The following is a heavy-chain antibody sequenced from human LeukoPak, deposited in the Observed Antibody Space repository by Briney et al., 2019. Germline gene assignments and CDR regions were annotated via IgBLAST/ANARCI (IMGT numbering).Heavy chain of an antibody. CDR3: AKSRYRSGSYGDY. CDR2: ISGSGGST. D-gene: IGHD1-26*01. CDR1: GFTFSSYA. V-gene: IGHV3-23*01. J-gene: IGHJ4*02. Sequence: GGSLRLSCAASGFTFSSYAMSWVRQAPGKGLEWVSAISGSGGSTYYADSVEGRFTISRDNSKNTLYLQMNSLRAEDTAVYYCAKSRYRSGSYGDYWGQGTLVTVSS.